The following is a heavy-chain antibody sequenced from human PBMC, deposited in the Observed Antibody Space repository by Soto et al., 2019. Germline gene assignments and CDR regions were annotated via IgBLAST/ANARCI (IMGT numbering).Heavy chain of an antibody. D-gene: IGHD2-2*01. CDR3: ARDLHCSSTSCYEGYYYYYGMDF. Sequence: QVQLQESGPGLVKPSGTLSLTCAVSGGSISSSNWWSWVRQPPGKGLEWIGEIYDRESTNYNPSLKRRLTISADKSKNQFALTLSSVTAADTAVYYCARDLHCSSTSCYEGYYYYYGMDFWGQGTTVTVSS. CDR2: IYDREST. V-gene: IGHV4-4*02. CDR1: GGSISSSNW. J-gene: IGHJ6*02.